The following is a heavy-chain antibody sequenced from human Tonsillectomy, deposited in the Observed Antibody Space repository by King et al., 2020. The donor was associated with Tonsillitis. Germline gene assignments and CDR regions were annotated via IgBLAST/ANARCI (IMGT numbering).Heavy chain of an antibody. CDR3: ARAIFGSGSYYNVYYYYMDV. D-gene: IGHD3-10*01. CDR2: IYYSWRT. V-gene: IGHV4-59*01. CDR1: GGSISSYY. Sequence: QLQESGPGLVKPSETLSLTCTVSGGSISSYYWSWIRQPPGKGLEGIGYIYYSWRTNYKPALTGRVTISVTTSKNQFSLKLSSVTAADTAVYYLARAIFGSGSYYNVYYYYMDVWGKGTTVTVSS. J-gene: IGHJ6*03.